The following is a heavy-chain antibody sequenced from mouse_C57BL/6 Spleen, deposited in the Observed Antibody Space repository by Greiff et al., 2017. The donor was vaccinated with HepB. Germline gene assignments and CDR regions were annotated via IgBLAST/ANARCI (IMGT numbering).Heavy chain of an antibody. D-gene: IGHD1-1*01. CDR3: ARPYYASTAWFAY. J-gene: IGHJ3*01. CDR1: GYTFTSYW. Sequence: QVQLQQPGAELVRPGTSVKLSCKASGYTFTSYWMHWVKQRPGQGLEWIGVIDPSDSYTNYNQKFKGKATLTVDTSSSTAYMQLSSLTSEDSAVYYCARPYYASTAWFAYWGQGTLVTVSA. V-gene: IGHV1-59*01. CDR2: IDPSDSYT.